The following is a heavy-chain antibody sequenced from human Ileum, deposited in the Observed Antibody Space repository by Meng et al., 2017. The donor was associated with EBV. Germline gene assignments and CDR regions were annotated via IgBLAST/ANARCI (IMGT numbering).Heavy chain of an antibody. CDR2: ISTFNGNT. J-gene: IGHJ4*02. V-gene: IGHV1-18*01. CDR1: GYTFINNG. Sequence: VQLVQSGGEVKKPWASVKVSCKASGYTFINNGFSWVRQAPGQGLEWMGWISTFNGNTNYAQKFQGRLTVTTDTSTNTAYMELRNLRSDDTAVYYCASNGDEVDYWGQGTLVTVSS. D-gene: IGHD4-17*01. CDR3: ASNGDEVDY.